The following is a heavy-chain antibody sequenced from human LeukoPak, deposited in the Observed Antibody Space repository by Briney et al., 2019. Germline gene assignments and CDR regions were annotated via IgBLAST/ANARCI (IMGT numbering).Heavy chain of an antibody. V-gene: IGHV1-69*13. D-gene: IGHD2-2*01. CDR1: GGTFSSYA. Sequence: ASVKVSCKASGGTFSSYAISWVRQAPGQGLEWMGGIIPIFGTANYAQKFQGRVTITADESTSAAYMELSSLRSEDTAVYYCARDGYAPNYYYMDVWSKGTTVTVSS. CDR2: IIPIFGTA. J-gene: IGHJ6*03. CDR3: ARDGYAPNYYYMDV.